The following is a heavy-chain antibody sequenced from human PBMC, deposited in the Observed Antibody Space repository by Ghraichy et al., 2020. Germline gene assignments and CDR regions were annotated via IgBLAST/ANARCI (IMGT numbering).Heavy chain of an antibody. CDR1: GGSISSGDYY. CDR3: ARDRDGYNIDS. CDR2: IYYSGST. Sequence: SETLSLTCIVSGGSISSGDYYWSWIRQPPGKGLEWIGYIYYSGSTYSNPSLTSRVTISVDTSKNRFSLKLTSVTAADTAVYYCARDRDGYNIDSWGQGTLVTVSS. J-gene: IGHJ4*02. V-gene: IGHV4-30-4*01. D-gene: IGHD5-24*01.